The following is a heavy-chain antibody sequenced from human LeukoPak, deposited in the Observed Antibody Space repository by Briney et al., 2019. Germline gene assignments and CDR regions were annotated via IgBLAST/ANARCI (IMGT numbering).Heavy chain of an antibody. CDR2: IYYSGST. CDR1: GGXISSSSYY. D-gene: IGHD3-10*01. J-gene: IGHJ4*02. Sequence: PSETLSLTCTVSGGXISSSSYYWGWIRQPPGKGLEWVGSIYYSGSTYYNPSLKSRVTISVATSKNQFSLKLSSVTAADTAVYYCTMVPHFDYWGQGTLVTVSS. CDR3: TMVPHFDY. V-gene: IGHV4-39*01.